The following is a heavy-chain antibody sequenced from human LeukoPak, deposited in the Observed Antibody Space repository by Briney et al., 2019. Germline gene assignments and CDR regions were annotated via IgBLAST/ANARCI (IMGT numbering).Heavy chain of an antibody. CDR1: GFTFSSNY. CDR2: IRSGGTT. CDR3: ARGLTAVATSPFDS. D-gene: IGHD4-17*01. V-gene: IGHV3-53*01. J-gene: IGHJ4*02. Sequence: GGSLRLSCAASGFTFSSNYMSWVRQAPGKGLEWVSLIRSGGTTYYADSVKGRFTISRDNSENTVFLQVNSLRAEDTAVYYCARGLTAVATSPFDSWGQGTLVTVSS.